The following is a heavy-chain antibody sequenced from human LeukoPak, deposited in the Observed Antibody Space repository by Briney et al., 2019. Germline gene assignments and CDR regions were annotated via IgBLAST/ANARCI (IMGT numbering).Heavy chain of an antibody. Sequence: GGSLRLSCAASGFTFSSYSMNWVRQAPGKGLEWVAVISYDGSNKYYADSVKGRFTISRDNSKNTLYLQMNSLRAEDTAVYYCARARWSTVTTGSYFDYWGQGTLVTVSS. CDR2: ISYDGSNK. CDR1: GFTFSSYS. J-gene: IGHJ4*02. D-gene: IGHD4-17*01. V-gene: IGHV3-30*03. CDR3: ARARWSTVTTGSYFDY.